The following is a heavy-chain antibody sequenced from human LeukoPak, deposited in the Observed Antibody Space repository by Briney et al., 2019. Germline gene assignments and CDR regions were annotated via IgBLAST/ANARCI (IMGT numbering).Heavy chain of an antibody. CDR2: INPNSGGT. CDR3: AVIDEVRGVILSAFDI. V-gene: IGHV1-2*02. Sequence: RWASVKVSCKASGYTFTGYYMHWVRPAPGQGLEWMGWINPNSGGTNYAQKFQGRVTMTRDTSISTAYMELSRLRSDDTAVYYCAVIDEVRGVILSAFDIWGQGTMVTVSS. D-gene: IGHD3-10*01. J-gene: IGHJ3*02. CDR1: GYTFTGYY.